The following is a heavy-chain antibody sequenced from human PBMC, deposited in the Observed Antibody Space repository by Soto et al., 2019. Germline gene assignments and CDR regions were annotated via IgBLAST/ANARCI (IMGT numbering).Heavy chain of an antibody. CDR1: GFTFSSYA. CDR2: ISYDGSNK. Sequence: GGSLRLSCAASGFTFSSYAMHWVRQAPGKGLEWVAVISYDGSNKYYADSVKGRFTISRDNSKNTLYLQMNSLRVEDTAVHYCARRRRSGQLVVDSANYYYYYGMDVWGQGTTVTVSS. D-gene: IGHD6-6*01. J-gene: IGHJ6*02. V-gene: IGHV3-30-3*01. CDR3: ARRRRSGQLVVDSANYYYYYGMDV.